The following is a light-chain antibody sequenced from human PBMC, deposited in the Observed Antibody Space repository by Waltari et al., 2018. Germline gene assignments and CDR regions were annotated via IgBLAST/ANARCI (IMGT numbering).Light chain of an antibody. CDR3: QTWDTGVV. CDR2: LSSDGSH. Sequence: QLVLTQPPSASASLGASVRLTCTLTSGHSSYAIAWHQQRPEKGPRYLMRLSSDGSHTKGDRIPDRFAGSSSWAERYLIISSLQSEDEADYYCQTWDTGVVFGGGTKLTVL. J-gene: IGLJ2*01. CDR1: SGHSSYA. V-gene: IGLV4-69*01.